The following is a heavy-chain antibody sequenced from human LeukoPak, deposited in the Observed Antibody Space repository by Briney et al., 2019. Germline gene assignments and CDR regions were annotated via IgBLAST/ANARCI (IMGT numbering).Heavy chain of an antibody. CDR3: AKDWGADDYVWGSYRSYFDH. J-gene: IGHJ4*02. Sequence: GGSLRLSCAASGFTFSSYAMSWVRQAPGKGLEWVSAISGSGGSTYYADSGKGRFTISRDNSKNTLYLQMNSLRAEDTAVYYCAKDWGADDYVWGSYRSYFDHWGQGTLVTVSS. CDR1: GFTFSSYA. CDR2: ISGSGGST. D-gene: IGHD3-16*02. V-gene: IGHV3-23*01.